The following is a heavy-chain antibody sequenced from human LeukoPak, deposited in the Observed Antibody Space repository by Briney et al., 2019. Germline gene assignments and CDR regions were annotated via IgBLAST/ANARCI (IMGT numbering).Heavy chain of an antibody. CDR3: ARPRKRWLQHNSFDY. D-gene: IGHD5-24*01. CDR2: INHSGST. J-gene: IGHJ4*02. CDR1: GGSISGYY. V-gene: IGHV4-34*01. Sequence: SETLSLTCAVYGGSISGYYWSWIRQPPGKGLEWIGEINHSGSTNYNPSLKSRVTISVDTSKNQFSLKLSSVTAADTAVYYCARPRKRWLQHNSFDYWGQGTLVTVSS.